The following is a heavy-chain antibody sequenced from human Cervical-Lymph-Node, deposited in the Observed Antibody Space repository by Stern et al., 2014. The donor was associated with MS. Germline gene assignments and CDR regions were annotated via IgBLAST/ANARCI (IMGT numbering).Heavy chain of an antibody. D-gene: IGHD2-2*01. V-gene: IGHV4-4*02. Sequence: QVQLQESGPGLVRPSGTLSLTCAVSGDSISNDNWWSWVRPPPGKGLEWIGEVYHTGSANYDPSLKSRVTISVDKSKNQFSLRLTSMTAADTAVYYCARDQGFQLMNSWGQGTLVIVSS. CDR3: ARDQGFQLMNS. CDR1: GDSISNDNW. CDR2: VYHTGSA. J-gene: IGHJ4*02.